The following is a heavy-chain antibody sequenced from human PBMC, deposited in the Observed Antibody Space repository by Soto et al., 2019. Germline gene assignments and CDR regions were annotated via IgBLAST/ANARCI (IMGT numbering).Heavy chain of an antibody. D-gene: IGHD6-6*01. CDR2: ISSSSSYT. Sequence: QVQLVESGGGLVKPGGSLRLSCEASGFTFSDYYMSWIRQAPGKGVEWVSYISSSSSYTNYADSVKGRFTISRDNAKNSLYLQINSLRAEDTAVYYCAREGAARPYYYYYYGMDVWGQGTTVTVSS. CDR3: AREGAARPYYYYYYGMDV. CDR1: GFTFSDYY. V-gene: IGHV3-11*06. J-gene: IGHJ6*02.